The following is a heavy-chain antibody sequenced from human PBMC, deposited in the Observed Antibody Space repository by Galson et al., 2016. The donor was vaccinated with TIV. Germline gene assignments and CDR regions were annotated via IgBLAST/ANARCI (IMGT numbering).Heavy chain of an antibody. CDR2: IDWDDDK. V-gene: IGHV2-70*11. CDR1: GFSLSTRGMS. D-gene: IGHD6-13*01. CDR3: ARGTPGAAGGLGF. J-gene: IGHJ4*02. Sequence: PALVKPTQTLTVTCTFSGFSLSTRGMSVTWIRQPPGKALEWLARIDWDDDKYYSTSLKTRLTISKDTSKNQVVLTMTNMDPVDTATYYCARGTPGAAGGLGFWGQGTLVTVSS.